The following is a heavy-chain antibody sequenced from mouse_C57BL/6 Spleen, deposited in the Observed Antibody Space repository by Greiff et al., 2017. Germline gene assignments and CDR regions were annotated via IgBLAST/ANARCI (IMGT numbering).Heavy chain of an antibody. J-gene: IGHJ3*01. CDR3: ARGGYDYDVAWFAY. CDR1: GYTFTSYW. Sequence: QVQLKQPGAELVKPGASVKLSCKASGYTFTSYWMHWVKQRPGRGLEWIGRIDPNSGGTKYNEKFKSKATLTVDKPSSTAYMQLSSLTSEDSAVYYCARGGYDYDVAWFAYWGQGNLVTVSA. CDR2: IDPNSGGT. D-gene: IGHD2-4*01. V-gene: IGHV1-72*01.